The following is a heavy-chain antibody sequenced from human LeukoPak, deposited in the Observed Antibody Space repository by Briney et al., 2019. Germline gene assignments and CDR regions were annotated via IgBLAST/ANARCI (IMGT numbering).Heavy chain of an antibody. V-gene: IGHV4-39*01. J-gene: IGHJ4*02. CDR3: TRQVLHTAMDY. D-gene: IGHD5-18*01. CDR2: IYDSGST. CDR1: GVSISSSSYH. Sequence: PSETLSLTCTVSGVSISSSSYHWDWIRQPPGKGLEWIGGIYDSGSTYYSPSLKSRVTISVDTSKNQFSLKLNSVTAADTAVYYCTRQVLHTAMDYWDQGTLVTVSS.